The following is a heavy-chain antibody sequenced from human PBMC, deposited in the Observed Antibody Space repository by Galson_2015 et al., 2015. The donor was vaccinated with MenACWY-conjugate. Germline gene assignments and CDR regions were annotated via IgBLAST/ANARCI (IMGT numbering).Heavy chain of an antibody. D-gene: IGHD3-22*01. CDR3: AGRNSSGGRGGFDY. CDR2: INPSSGTT. Sequence: SVKVSCKASGYTSTTDSIHWVRQAPGQGLEWMGRINPSSGTTTYAQKFQGRVTMTRDTSYMELYSLRSEDTAVYYCAGRNSSGGRGGFDYWGQGTLVTVSS. J-gene: IGHJ4*02. V-gene: IGHV1-46*01. CDR1: GYTSTTDS.